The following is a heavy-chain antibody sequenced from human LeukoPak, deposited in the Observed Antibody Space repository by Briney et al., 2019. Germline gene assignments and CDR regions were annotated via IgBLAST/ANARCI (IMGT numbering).Heavy chain of an antibody. CDR2: IFPIGST. V-gene: IGHV4-4*02. Sequence: SGTLSLTCAVSGVSISSSNWWTWVRQPPGKGLEWIGEIFPIGSTISNPSLRSRLTISVDKSRNQFSLKLSSVTAADTAVYHCASLYYYDSGGYYNGDYWGQGTLVSVAS. CDR1: GVSISSSNW. J-gene: IGHJ4*02. D-gene: IGHD3-10*01. CDR3: ASLYYYDSGGYYNGDY.